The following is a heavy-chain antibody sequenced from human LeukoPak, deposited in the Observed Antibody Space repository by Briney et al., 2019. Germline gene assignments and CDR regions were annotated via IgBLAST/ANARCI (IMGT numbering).Heavy chain of an antibody. J-gene: IGHJ4*02. CDR1: GGSISSYY. CDR3: ARGRGSRSAEFDY. CDR2: IYYSGST. V-gene: IGHV4-59*12. D-gene: IGHD3-10*01. Sequence: SETLSLTCTVSGGSISSYYWSWIRQPPGKGLEWIGYIYYSGSTNYNPSLKSRVTISVDTSKNQFSLKLSSVTAADTAVYYCARGRGSRSAEFDYWGQGTLVTVSS.